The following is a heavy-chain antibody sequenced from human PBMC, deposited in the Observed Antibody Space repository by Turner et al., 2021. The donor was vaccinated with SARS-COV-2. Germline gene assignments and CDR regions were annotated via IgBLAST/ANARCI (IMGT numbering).Heavy chain of an antibody. J-gene: IGHJ4*02. V-gene: IGHV1-2*02. D-gene: IGHD3-22*01. CDR1: GCSFTGYS. CDR2: MNPNSGGT. CDR3: ARGGLYYYDRSAYFNSHPDY. Sequence: VQLVPSGAVAHNPGASGRVSCKASGCSFTGYSGHWVRQAPGQWLEWMGWMNPNSGGTNYAQKFQGRVTMTRDTAISTAYMELSRLRSDDTAVYDCARGGLYYYDRSAYFNSHPDYWGQGTLVTVSS.